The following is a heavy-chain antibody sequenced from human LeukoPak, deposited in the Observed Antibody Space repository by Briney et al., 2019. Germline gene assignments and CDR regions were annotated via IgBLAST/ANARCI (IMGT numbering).Heavy chain of an antibody. Sequence: GGSLRLSCAASGFTFSSYSMNWVRQAPGKGLEWVSSISSSSSYIYYADSVKGRFTISRDNSKNTLYLQMNSLRAEDTALYYCAKGTGYSSGWTAYWGQGTLVTVSS. CDR3: AKGTGYSSGWTAY. J-gene: IGHJ4*02. CDR2: ISSSSSYI. D-gene: IGHD6-19*01. V-gene: IGHV3-21*04. CDR1: GFTFSSYS.